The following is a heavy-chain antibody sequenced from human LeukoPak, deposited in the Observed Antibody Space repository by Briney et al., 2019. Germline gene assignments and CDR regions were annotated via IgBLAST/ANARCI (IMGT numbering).Heavy chain of an antibody. CDR2: MNPNSGNT. V-gene: IGHV1-8*01. D-gene: IGHD3-3*01. CDR3: ARGPYPYYDFWSGYVYYYYYYMDV. CDR1: GYTFTSYD. J-gene: IGHJ6*03. Sequence: ASVKVSRKASGYTFTSYDINWVRQATGQGLEWMGWMNPNSGNTGYAQKFQGRVTMTRNTSISTAYMELSSLRSEDTAVYYCARGPYPYYDFWSGYVYYYYYYMDVWGKGTTVTVSS.